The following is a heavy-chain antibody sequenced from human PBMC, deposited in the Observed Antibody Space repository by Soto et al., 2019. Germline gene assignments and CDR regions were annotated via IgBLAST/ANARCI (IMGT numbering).Heavy chain of an antibody. V-gene: IGHV3-21*01. CDR3: ARGDEIVVVTYAPYGMDV. J-gene: IGHJ6*02. D-gene: IGHD2-21*02. Sequence: EVQLVESGGGLVKPGGSLRLSCAASGFTFSSYSMNWVRQAPGKGLEWVSSISSSSSYIYYADSVKGRFTISRDNAKNSLYLQMNSVRDEDTAVYYCARGDEIVVVTYAPYGMDVWGQGSTVTVSS. CDR1: GFTFSSYS. CDR2: ISSSSSYI.